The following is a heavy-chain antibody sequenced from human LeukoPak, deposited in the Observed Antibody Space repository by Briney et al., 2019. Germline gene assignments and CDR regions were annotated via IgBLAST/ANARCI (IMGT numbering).Heavy chain of an antibody. CDR2: ISSSGSTI. CDR3: AREPGRTMVLDY. CDR1: GFTFSSYE. V-gene: IGHV3-48*03. Sequence: PGGALRLSCAASGFTFSSYEMDWVRQAPGKGLEWVSYISSSGSTIYYADAVKGRFTISRDNAKNSLYLQMNSLSAEDTAVYYCAREPGRTMVLDYWGQGTLVTVSS. D-gene: IGHD3-10*01. J-gene: IGHJ4*02.